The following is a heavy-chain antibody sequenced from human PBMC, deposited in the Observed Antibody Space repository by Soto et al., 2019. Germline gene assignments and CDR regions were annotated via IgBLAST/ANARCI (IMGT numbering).Heavy chain of an antibody. CDR2: IKSKTDGGTT. J-gene: IGHJ6*02. CDR3: TTYLFCYLVYHRDVMDV. V-gene: IGHV3-15*01. D-gene: IGHD3-10*01. CDR1: GFTFSNAW. Sequence: GGYLRLSCAASGFTFSNAWMSWVRQAPGKGLEWVGRIKSKTDGGTTDYAAPVKGRFTISRDDSKNTLYLQMNSLKTEDTAVYYCTTYLFCYLVYHRDVMDVRGQGSTVIGS.